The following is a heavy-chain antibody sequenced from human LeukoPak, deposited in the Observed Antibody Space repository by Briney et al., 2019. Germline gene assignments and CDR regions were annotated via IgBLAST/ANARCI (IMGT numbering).Heavy chain of an antibody. D-gene: IGHD6-13*01. CDR1: GGSISSYY. J-gene: IGHJ4*02. Sequence: SETLSLTCTVSGGSISSYYWSWIRQPAGKGLEWIGRIYTSGSTNYNPSLKSRVTMSVDTSKNQFSLKLSSVTAADTAVYYCARDASPGSSWPIDYWGQGTLVTVSS. V-gene: IGHV4-4*07. CDR3: ARDASPGSSWPIDY. CDR2: IYTSGST.